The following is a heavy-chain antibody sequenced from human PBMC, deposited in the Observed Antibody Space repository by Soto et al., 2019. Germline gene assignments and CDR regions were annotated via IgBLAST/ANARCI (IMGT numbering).Heavy chain of an antibody. V-gene: IGHV5-51*01. CDR1: GYSFTSYW. Sequence: GESLKISCKGSGYSFTSYWIGWVRQMTGKGLEWMGIIYPGDSDTRYSPSFQGQVTISADKSISTAYLQWSSLKASDTAMYYCARPHEAYCGGDCYDAFDIWGQGTMVTVSS. CDR2: IYPGDSDT. J-gene: IGHJ3*02. D-gene: IGHD2-21*02. CDR3: ARPHEAYCGGDCYDAFDI.